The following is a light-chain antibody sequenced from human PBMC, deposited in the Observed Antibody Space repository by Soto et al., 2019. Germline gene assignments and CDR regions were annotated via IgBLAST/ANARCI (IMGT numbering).Light chain of an antibody. J-gene: IGKJ1*01. CDR1: QSVSGSY. Sequence: LVLTQCPVTLSLSPGDRATLCCRASQSVSGSYLAWYQQIFGQAPRLLIYGASSRATGIPDRFSGSGSGTDFTLTISRLEPEDFAVYYCQQYGSSPRTFGQVTKVDIK. V-gene: IGKV3-20*01. CDR2: GAS. CDR3: QQYGSSPRT.